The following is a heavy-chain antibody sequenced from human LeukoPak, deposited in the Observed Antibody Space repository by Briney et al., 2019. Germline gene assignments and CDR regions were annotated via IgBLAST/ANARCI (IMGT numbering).Heavy chain of an antibody. CDR3: ARVVAGYCSSATCHRYTMDV. CDR1: GGSITSGDYH. D-gene: IGHD2-2*03. CDR2: IYYSGSA. J-gene: IGHJ6*02. V-gene: IGHV4-30-4*01. Sequence: SQTLSLTCTVSGGSITSGDYHWRWLRQPPGKGLEWIGYIYYSGSAYYSPSLKSRLTISVDTSKNQFSLKLSSVTAADTAVYYCARVVAGYCSSATCHRYTMDVGGQGTTVTVS.